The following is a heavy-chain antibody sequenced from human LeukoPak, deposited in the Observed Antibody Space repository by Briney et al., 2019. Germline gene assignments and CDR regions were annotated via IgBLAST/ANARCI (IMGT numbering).Heavy chain of an antibody. V-gene: IGHV3-11*01. CDR2: ISSSGTTI. Sequence: GGSLRLSCAASGFTFSDYYMCWIRQAPGKGLEWVSYISSSGTTIYYADSVKGRFTISRDNAKNSLYLQMNSLRAEDTAVYYCARRTVTRDWYFDLWGRGTLVTVSS. D-gene: IGHD4-17*01. CDR3: ARRTVTRDWYFDL. CDR1: GFTFSDYY. J-gene: IGHJ2*01.